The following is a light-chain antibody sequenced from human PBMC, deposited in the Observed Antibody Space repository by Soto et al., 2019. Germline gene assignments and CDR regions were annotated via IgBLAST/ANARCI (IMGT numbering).Light chain of an antibody. CDR1: TGAVTSGYF. CDR3: LLLYGGAQHWV. J-gene: IGLJ3*02. Sequence: QAVVTQEPSLTVSPGGTVTLTCASSTGAVTSGYFPNWFQQKPGQAPRALIYDTSYKHSWTPARFSGSLLGGKAALTLSGVQPEDEAEYYCLLLYGGAQHWVFGGGTNVTVL. V-gene: IGLV7-43*01. CDR2: DTS.